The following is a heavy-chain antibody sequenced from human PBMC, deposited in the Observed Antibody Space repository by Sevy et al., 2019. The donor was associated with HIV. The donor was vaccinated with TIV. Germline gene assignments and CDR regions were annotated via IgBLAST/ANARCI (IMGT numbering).Heavy chain of an antibody. D-gene: IGHD2-15*01. CDR1: GYTFTSYY. J-gene: IGHJ5*02. CDR2: VNPSGGST. V-gene: IGHV1-46*01. Sequence: ASVKVSYKASGYTFTSYYMYWVRQAPGQGLEWMGIVNPSGGSTSYAQKFQGRVTMTRDTSTSTVYMELSRLRSEVTAVYYCARGSGGRSGWFDPWGQGTLVTVSS. CDR3: ARGSGGRSGWFDP.